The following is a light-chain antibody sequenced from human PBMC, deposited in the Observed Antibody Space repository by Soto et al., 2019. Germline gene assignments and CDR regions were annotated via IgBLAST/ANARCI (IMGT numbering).Light chain of an antibody. J-gene: IGLJ1*01. CDR2: EGS. V-gene: IGLV2-23*01. CDR3: CSYAGSSTPEGYV. Sequence: QSVLTQPASVSGSPGQSITISCTGTSSDVGSYNPVSWYQQHPGKAPKLMIYEGSKRPSGVSNRFSGSKSGNTASLTISGLQAEDEADYYCCSYAGSSTPEGYVFGTGTKVTVL. CDR1: SSDVGSYNP.